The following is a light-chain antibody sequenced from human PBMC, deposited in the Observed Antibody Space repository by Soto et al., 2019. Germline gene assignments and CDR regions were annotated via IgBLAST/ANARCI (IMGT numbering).Light chain of an antibody. J-gene: IGKJ1*01. CDR1: QTISSW. Sequence: DIQMTQSPSTLSRSVGDRVTITCRASQTISSWLAWYQQKPGKAPKLLIYKASTLKSGVPSRFSGSGSGTDFTLTISSLQSEDFAVYYCQDYNKWPPWTFGQGTKVDI. CDR3: QDYNKWPPWT. V-gene: IGKV1-5*03. CDR2: KAS.